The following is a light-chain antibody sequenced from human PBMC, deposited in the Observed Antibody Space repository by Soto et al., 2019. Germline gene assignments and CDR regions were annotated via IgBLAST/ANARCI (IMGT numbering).Light chain of an antibody. CDR3: QQSYSSPRT. J-gene: IGKJ1*01. CDR2: LAS. Sequence: DIQMTQSPSSLSASVGDRVTITCRASQSISSYLNWYQQKPGKAPELLIYLASSLQSGVPSRFSGSGSGTDFTLTISSLQPEDFATYYCQQSYSSPRTFGQGTKVEIK. V-gene: IGKV1-39*01. CDR1: QSISSY.